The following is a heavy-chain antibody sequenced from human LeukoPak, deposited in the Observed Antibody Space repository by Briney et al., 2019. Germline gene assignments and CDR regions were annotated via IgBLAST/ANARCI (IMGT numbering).Heavy chain of an antibody. CDR3: ARDLDDYNDFPPIFQY. J-gene: IGHJ1*01. CDR2: ISGGGTPT. CDR1: GFTFSDYA. Sequence: GGSLRLSCVVSGFTFSDYAMSWVRQAPGKGLEWVSAISGGGTPTFYADSVKGRFITSRDNSKNTLYLQMNSLRVEDTAVYYCARDLDDYNDFPPIFQYWGQGTQVIVSS. V-gene: IGHV3-23*01. D-gene: IGHD5-24*01.